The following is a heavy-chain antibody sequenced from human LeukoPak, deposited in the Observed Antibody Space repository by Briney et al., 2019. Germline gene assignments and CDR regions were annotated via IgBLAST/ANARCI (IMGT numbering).Heavy chain of an antibody. Sequence: GESLQISCKGSGYIFTSYWIGWVRQMPGKGLEGMGIIYPGDSDTRYSPSFQGQVTISADKSISTAYLQWSSLKASDTAMYYCARRIGWVRGPNWFDPWGQGTLVTVSS. CDR2: IYPGDSDT. V-gene: IGHV5-51*01. CDR3: ARRIGWVRGPNWFDP. CDR1: GYIFTSYW. D-gene: IGHD3-10*01. J-gene: IGHJ5*02.